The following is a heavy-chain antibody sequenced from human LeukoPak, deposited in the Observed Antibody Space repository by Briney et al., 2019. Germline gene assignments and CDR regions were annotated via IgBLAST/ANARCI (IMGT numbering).Heavy chain of an antibody. V-gene: IGHV3-48*03. CDR3: ARVKGSGCYEVDY. Sequence: PGGSLRLSCAASGFTFSSYEMNWVRQAPGKGLEWVSYISSSGSTIYYADSVKGRSTISRDNAKNSLNLQMNSLRAEDTAVYYCARVKGSGCYEVDYWGQGTLVTVSS. D-gene: IGHD6-19*01. CDR2: ISSSGSTI. J-gene: IGHJ4*02. CDR1: GFTFSSYE.